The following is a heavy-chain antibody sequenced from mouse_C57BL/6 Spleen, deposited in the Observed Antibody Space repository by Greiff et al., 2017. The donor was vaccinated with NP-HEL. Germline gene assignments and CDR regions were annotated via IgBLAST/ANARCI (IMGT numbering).Heavy chain of an antibody. V-gene: IGHV14-3*01. D-gene: IGHD2-3*01. CDR2: IDPANGNT. Sequence: VHVKQSVAELVRPGASVKLSCTASGFNIKNTYMHWVKQRPEQGLEWIGRIDPANGNTKYAPKFQGKATITADTSSNTAYLQLSSLTSEDTAIYYCARERAYDGYYVGYFDVWGTGTTVTVSS. J-gene: IGHJ1*03. CDR3: ARERAYDGYYVGYFDV. CDR1: GFNIKNTY.